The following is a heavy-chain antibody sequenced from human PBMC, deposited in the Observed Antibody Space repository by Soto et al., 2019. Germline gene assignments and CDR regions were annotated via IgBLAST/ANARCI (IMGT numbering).Heavy chain of an antibody. D-gene: IGHD3-3*01. J-gene: IGHJ3*01. CDR3: ARFFGNAFDV. CDR1: GGSISTDSYN. Sequence: QLQLQESGPGLVKPSETLSLTCSVSGGSISTDSYNWDWIRQSPGKGLEWIGPIYYDGTPSSNPSLKSQVTISVDTSRNHFSLKVKSVTAADTAMYYCARFFGNAFDVWGQGTMVKVSS. CDR2: IYYDGTP. V-gene: IGHV4-39*02.